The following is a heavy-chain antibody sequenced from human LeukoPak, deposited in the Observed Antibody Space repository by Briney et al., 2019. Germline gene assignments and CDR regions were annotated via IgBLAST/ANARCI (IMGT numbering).Heavy chain of an antibody. CDR1: GFTFSSYG. CDR2: IRYDGSNK. V-gene: IGHV3-30*02. J-gene: IGHJ4*02. D-gene: IGHD6-6*01. Sequence: PGGSLRLSCAASGFTFSSYGMHWVRQAPGKGLEWVAFIRYDGSNKYYADSVKGRFTISRDNSKNTLYLQMNSLRAEDTAVYYCAKPHAYSSSSVAFDYWGQGTLVTVSS. CDR3: AKPHAYSSSSVAFDY.